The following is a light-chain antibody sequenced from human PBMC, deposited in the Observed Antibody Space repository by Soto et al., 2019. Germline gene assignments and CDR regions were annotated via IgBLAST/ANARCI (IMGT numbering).Light chain of an antibody. J-gene: IGKJ1*01. Sequence: EIVMTQSPATLSVSPGERATLSCMASQTISSTLAWYQKKPGQAPRLLFYGASTRATGIPARFSGSGSGTDLTLTISSLQSEDFGVYYCQQYNDWPLTFGQGTKVEIK. CDR2: GAS. CDR1: QTISST. V-gene: IGKV3-15*01. CDR3: QQYNDWPLT.